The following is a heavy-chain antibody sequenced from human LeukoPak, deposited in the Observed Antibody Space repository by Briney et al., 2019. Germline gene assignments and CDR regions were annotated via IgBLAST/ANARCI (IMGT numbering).Heavy chain of an antibody. CDR2: IYSGGST. V-gene: IGHV3-66*01. D-gene: IGHD2-21*02. J-gene: IGHJ4*02. Sequence: GGSLRLSCAASGLTVSSNYMSWVRQAPGKGLEWVSVIYSGGSTYYADSVRGRFTISRDNSKNNLFLQMSSLRGEDTAVYYCARGGGAYCGDDCYRNFDYWGQGTLVTVSS. CDR3: ARGGGAYCGDDCYRNFDY. CDR1: GLTVSSNY.